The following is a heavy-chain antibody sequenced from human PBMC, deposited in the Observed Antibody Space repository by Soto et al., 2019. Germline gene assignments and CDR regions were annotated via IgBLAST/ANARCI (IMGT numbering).Heavy chain of an antibody. V-gene: IGHV3-23*01. Sequence: GGSLRLSCAASGFTFSNYAMSWLRQPPGKGLEWVSAISNSGDRTYYADSVKGRFTISRDNSKNTLYLQMNSLRAEDSAVYYCVRERSGHSYADSWGQGTLVTVSS. D-gene: IGHD5-18*01. CDR2: ISNSGDRT. CDR3: VRERSGHSYADS. J-gene: IGHJ4*02. CDR1: GFTFSNYA.